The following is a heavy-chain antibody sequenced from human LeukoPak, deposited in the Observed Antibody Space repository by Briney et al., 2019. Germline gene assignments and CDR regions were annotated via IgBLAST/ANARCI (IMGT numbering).Heavy chain of an antibody. Sequence: GGSLRLSCAASGFTFSSYGMHWVRQAPGKGLEWVAVISYDGSNKYYADSVKGRFTISRDNSKNTLYLQMNSLRAEDTAVYYCAREVQVERRKDGFDIWGQGTMVTVSS. CDR2: ISYDGSNK. CDR1: GFTFSSYG. J-gene: IGHJ3*02. D-gene: IGHD1-1*01. V-gene: IGHV3-30*03. CDR3: AREVQVERRKDGFDI.